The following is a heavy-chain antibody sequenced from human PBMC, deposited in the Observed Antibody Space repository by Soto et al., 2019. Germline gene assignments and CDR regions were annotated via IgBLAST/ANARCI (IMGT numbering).Heavy chain of an antibody. V-gene: IGHV3-23*01. CDR3: AKQRAGYGSGSDTFYFDF. Sequence: EVQLLVSGGGLVQPGGSLRLSCSTSGFTFSTYAMNWVRQAPGKGLEWVSALSGSGDTTYYADSVRGRFTISRDNSKNTLFLQMSSLRAEDTALYYCAKQRAGYGSGSDTFYFDFWGQGTLVTVSS. D-gene: IGHD3-10*01. J-gene: IGHJ4*02. CDR2: LSGSGDTT. CDR1: GFTFSTYA.